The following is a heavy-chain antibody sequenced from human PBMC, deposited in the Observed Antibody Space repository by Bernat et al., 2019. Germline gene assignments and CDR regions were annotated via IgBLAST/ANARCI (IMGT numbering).Heavy chain of an antibody. J-gene: IGHJ4*02. CDR1: GFTFSSYG. Sequence: QVQLVESGGGVVQPGRSLTLSCAASGFTFSSYGMHWVRQAPGKELEWVAVIWYDGSHKYYADSVKGRFTISRDNSKNTLYLQMNSLRDEDTAVYYCAGAAIGWGIEAAGTLDYWGQGTLVTVSS. D-gene: IGHD6-13*01. V-gene: IGHV3-33*01. CDR2: IWYDGSHK. CDR3: AGAAIGWGIEAAGTLDY.